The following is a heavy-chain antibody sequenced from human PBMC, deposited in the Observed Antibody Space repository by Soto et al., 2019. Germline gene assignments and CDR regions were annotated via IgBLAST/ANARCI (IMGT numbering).Heavy chain of an antibody. D-gene: IGHD2-2*01. CDR1: GISINIDDYY. J-gene: IGHJ4*01. V-gene: IGHV4-39*01. Sequence: TSETLSLTCTVSGISINIDDYYWGWIRQSPGKGLEWIGSIYYTGDTYYSPSFKSRVTISLDASMNQFSLRLTSVTVADTAIYYCARQATTSWSYWGQGSLVTVSS. CDR2: IYYTGDT. CDR3: ARQATTSWSY.